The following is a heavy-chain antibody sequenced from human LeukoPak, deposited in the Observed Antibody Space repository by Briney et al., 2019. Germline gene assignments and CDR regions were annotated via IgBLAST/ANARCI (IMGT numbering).Heavy chain of an antibody. J-gene: IGHJ4*02. Sequence: SETLSLTCTVSGGSISSGDYYWSWIRQPPGKGLEWIGYIYYSGSTYYNPSLKSRVTISVDTSKNQYSLKLSSVNAADTAVYYCARDPREAAGTREWGQGTLVTVSS. CDR2: IYYSGST. D-gene: IGHD6-13*01. V-gene: IGHV4-30-4*08. CDR1: GGSISSGDYY. CDR3: ARDPREAAGTRE.